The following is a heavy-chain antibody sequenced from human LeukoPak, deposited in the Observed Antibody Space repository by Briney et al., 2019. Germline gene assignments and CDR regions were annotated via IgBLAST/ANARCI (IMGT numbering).Heavy chain of an antibody. CDR3: AKTRRSSGWYPHFDY. V-gene: IGHV3-21*04. Sequence: PGGSLRLSCAASGFNFSSYAMNWVRQAPGKGLEWVSSISSSSSYIYYADSVKGRFTISRDNAKNALYLQMNSLRAEDTAVYYCAKTRRSSGWYPHFDYWGQGTLVTVSS. J-gene: IGHJ4*02. CDR1: GFNFSSYA. CDR2: ISSSSSYI. D-gene: IGHD6-19*01.